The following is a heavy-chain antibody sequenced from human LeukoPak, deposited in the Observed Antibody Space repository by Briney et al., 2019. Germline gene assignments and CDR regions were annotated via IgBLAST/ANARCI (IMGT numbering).Heavy chain of an antibody. CDR3: AIDQPVAGVSNFDS. D-gene: IGHD6-19*01. V-gene: IGHV7-4-1*01. CDR2: INPNTGNP. Sequence: GASVTVSCTASGYTFTRYAMNWLRQAPGQGLEWMGWINPNTGNPTYAQAFTGRFVFSLDTSVSTAYLQIGSLNTEDTAVYYCAIDQPVAGVSNFDSWGQGTLVTVSS. J-gene: IGHJ4*02. CDR1: GYTFTRYA.